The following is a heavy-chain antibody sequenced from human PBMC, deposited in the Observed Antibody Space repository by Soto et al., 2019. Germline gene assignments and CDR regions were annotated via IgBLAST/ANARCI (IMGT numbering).Heavy chain of an antibody. CDR3: ARRRYFDWISTRGFGDY. CDR1: GYSFTKYG. Sequence: QVQLVQSGAEMRKPGASVKVSCKASGYSFTKYGITWMRQAPGQGLEWMGQISTHNGDTNYAQKSQGRVTMTTDTATTTAYMEVRSLGSDDTALYYCARRRYFDWISTRGFGDYWGQGTLVTVSS. D-gene: IGHD3-9*01. CDR2: ISTHNGDT. V-gene: IGHV1-18*01. J-gene: IGHJ4*02.